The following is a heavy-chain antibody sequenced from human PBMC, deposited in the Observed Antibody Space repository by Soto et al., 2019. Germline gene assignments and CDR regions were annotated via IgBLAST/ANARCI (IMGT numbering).Heavy chain of an antibody. CDR3: ARDRGYTGYDFAY. Sequence: EVQLVESGGGLVQPGGSLRLSCAASGFTFSRYAMNWVRQARGKGLEWVSYINHDSGTIYYADSVKGRFTISRDNANNLLSLQMNSLRAEDTAVYYCARDRGYTGYDFAYWGQGTLVTVSS. CDR1: GFTFSRYA. J-gene: IGHJ4*02. V-gene: IGHV3-48*01. D-gene: IGHD5-12*01. CDR2: INHDSGTI.